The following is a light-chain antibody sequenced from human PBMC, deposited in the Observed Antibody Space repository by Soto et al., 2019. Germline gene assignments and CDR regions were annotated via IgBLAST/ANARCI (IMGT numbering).Light chain of an antibody. Sequence: QSVLTQPPSVSGTPGQRVTISCSGSSSNIGSKAVNWYQQLPGTAPKLLIYNNNQRPSGVPDRFSGSKSGTSASLAITGLQSEDEADYFCAAWDGSLNGVVFGGGTKLTVL. J-gene: IGLJ2*01. CDR1: SSNIGSKA. V-gene: IGLV1-44*01. CDR3: AAWDGSLNGVV. CDR2: NNN.